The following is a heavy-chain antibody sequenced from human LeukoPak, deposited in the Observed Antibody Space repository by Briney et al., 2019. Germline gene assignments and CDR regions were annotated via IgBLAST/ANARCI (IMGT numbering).Heavy chain of an antibody. CDR2: IYYSGST. D-gene: IGHD3-22*01. J-gene: IGHJ3*02. CDR1: GGSISSGGYY. CDR3: ARTVYYDSSGAFDI. Sequence: SETLSLTCTVSGGSISSGGYYWSWIRQHPGKGLEWIGYIYYSGSTYYNPSLKSRVTISVDTSKNQFSLKLSSVTAADTAVYYCARTVYYDSSGAFDIWAQGTMVPVSS. V-gene: IGHV4-31*03.